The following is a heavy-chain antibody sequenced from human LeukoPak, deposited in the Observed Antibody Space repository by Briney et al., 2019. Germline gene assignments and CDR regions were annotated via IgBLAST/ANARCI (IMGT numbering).Heavy chain of an antibody. CDR3: ASEYGDYFSSRGPYYYYYMDV. J-gene: IGHJ6*03. D-gene: IGHD4-17*01. Sequence: ASVKVSCKASGYTFTSYDINWVRQATGQGLEWMGWMNPNSGNTGYAQKFQGRVTITADESTSTAYMELSSLRSEDTAVYYCASEYGDYFSSRGPYYYYYMDVWGKGTTVTISS. CDR1: GYTFTSYD. CDR2: MNPNSGNT. V-gene: IGHV1-8*01.